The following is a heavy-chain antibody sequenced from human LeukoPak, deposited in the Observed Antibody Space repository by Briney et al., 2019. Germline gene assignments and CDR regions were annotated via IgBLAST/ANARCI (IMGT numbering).Heavy chain of an antibody. D-gene: IGHD3-10*01. CDR1: GYTSTGYF. J-gene: IGHJ4*02. CDR3: ARGPGGSGSYPYVY. V-gene: IGHV1-2*02. CDR2: INPNSGAT. Sequence: ASVKVSCKASGYTSTGYFMHWVRQAPGQGLEWMGWINPNSGATYYVQKFQDRVTMTRDTSISTAYMELSRLRSDDTAVYYCARGPGGSGSYPYVYWGEGALVTVSS.